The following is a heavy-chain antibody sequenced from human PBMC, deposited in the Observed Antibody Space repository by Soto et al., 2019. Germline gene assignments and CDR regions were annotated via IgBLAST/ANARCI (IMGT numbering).Heavy chain of an antibody. Sequence: SETLSLTCTISGGSVSVYYWSWIRQSTGQGLEWIGYIYASGSPYYNPYHRSRVTISADTSNNQISLKLTSPTAADTAVYYCARGVGSSPPQYWGRGTLVTVS. CDR1: GGSVSVYY. J-gene: IGHJ4*02. CDR2: IYASGSP. D-gene: IGHD1-26*01. V-gene: IGHV4-59*02. CDR3: ARGVGSSPPQY.